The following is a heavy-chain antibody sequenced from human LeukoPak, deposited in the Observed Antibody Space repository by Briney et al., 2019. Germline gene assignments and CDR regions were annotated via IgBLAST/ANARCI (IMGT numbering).Heavy chain of an antibody. V-gene: IGHV3-7*01. CDR3: ARAMVWDHGDY. J-gene: IGHJ4*02. CDR2: IKKDGSEK. D-gene: IGHD3-10*01. Sequence: GGSLRLSCAASGFTFSSYWMSWVRQAPGKGLEWVANIKKDGSEKYYVDSVKGRFTISRDNAKTSLYLQMNTLRVGDTAVYYCARAMVWDHGDYWGQGTLVTVSS. CDR1: GFTFSSYW.